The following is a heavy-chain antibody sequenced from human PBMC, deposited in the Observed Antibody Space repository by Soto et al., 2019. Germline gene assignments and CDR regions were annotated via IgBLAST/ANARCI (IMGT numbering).Heavy chain of an antibody. J-gene: IGHJ4*02. Sequence: GGSLRLSCSASGFTFSSYAMSWVCQAPGKGLEWVSAISGSGGSTYYADSVKGRFTISRDNSKNTLYLQMNSLRAEDTAVYYCAKDRSGYYDILTGSPDYWGQGTLVTVSS. CDR2: ISGSGGST. D-gene: IGHD3-9*01. V-gene: IGHV3-23*01. CDR1: GFTFSSYA. CDR3: AKDRSGYYDILTGSPDY.